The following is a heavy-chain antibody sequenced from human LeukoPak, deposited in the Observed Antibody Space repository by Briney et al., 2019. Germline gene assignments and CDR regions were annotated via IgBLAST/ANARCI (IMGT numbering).Heavy chain of an antibody. D-gene: IGHD4-17*01. CDR2: ISTYNGNT. V-gene: IGHV1-18*01. CDR3: ARTTTDGAGRPLFDY. Sequence: ASVTVSCKASGYTFISYGISWVRQAPRQGLEWMGWISTYNGNTNYAQKLQGRVTMTTDTSTSTAYMELRSLRSDDTAVYYCARTTTDGAGRPLFDYWGQGTQVTVSS. J-gene: IGHJ4*02. CDR1: GYTFISYG.